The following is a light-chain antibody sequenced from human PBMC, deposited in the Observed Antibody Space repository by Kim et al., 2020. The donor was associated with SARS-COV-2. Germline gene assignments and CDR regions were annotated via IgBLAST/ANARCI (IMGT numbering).Light chain of an antibody. V-gene: IGKV3-15*01. Sequence: ETVMTQSPATLSVSPGERATLSCRASQSVSSNLAWYQQKPGQAPRLLIYDASTRATGIPARFSASGSGTDFTLTISSLQSEDLAVYFCQHYDNWPPRYTFGQGTKLEI. CDR2: DAS. CDR1: QSVSSN. CDR3: QHYDNWPPRYT. J-gene: IGKJ2*01.